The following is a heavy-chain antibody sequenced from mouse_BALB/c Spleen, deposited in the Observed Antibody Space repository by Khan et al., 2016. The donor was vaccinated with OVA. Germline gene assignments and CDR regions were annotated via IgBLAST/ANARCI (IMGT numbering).Heavy chain of an antibody. Sequence: VQLKESGPDLVKPGSSVNISCKASGYSFTLYYMHWVKESHGKSLECIGRVNPNNGGVTYNQRFKGKAILTVDKSSTTAYMELRSLTSEDSAVYYCVGGYDVFVYWGQGTLVTVSA. J-gene: IGHJ3*01. CDR2: VNPNNGGV. CDR1: GYSFTLYY. V-gene: IGHV1-18*01. D-gene: IGHD2-14*01. CDR3: VGGYDVFVY.